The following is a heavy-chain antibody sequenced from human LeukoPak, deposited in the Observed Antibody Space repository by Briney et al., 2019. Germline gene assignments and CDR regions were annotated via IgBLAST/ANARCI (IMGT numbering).Heavy chain of an antibody. CDR3: LRWSDY. Sequence: GGALRLSCAASGFTFSSYAMHWVRQAPGKGLEDVSAISSNGDSTFYANSVKGRFTISRDNSKNTLYLQMGSLRADDMAVYYCLRWSDYWGQGTLVTVSS. V-gene: IGHV3-64*01. CDR2: ISSNGDST. CDR1: GFTFSSYA. D-gene: IGHD4-23*01. J-gene: IGHJ4*02.